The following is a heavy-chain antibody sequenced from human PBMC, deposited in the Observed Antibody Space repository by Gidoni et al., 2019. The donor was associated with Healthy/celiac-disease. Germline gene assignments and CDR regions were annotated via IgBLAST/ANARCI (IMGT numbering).Heavy chain of an antibody. CDR3: AKLLSRDGYNSLPGNYFDY. Sequence: QVQLVESGGGVVQPGRSLRLSCAASGFTFSNYGMHGVRQAPGKGLEWVAVISYDGSNKYYADSVKGRFTISRDNSKNTLYLQMNSLRAEDTAVYYCAKLLSRDGYNSLPGNYFDYWGQGTLVTVSS. CDR1: GFTFSNYG. CDR2: ISYDGSNK. J-gene: IGHJ4*02. V-gene: IGHV3-30*18. D-gene: IGHD5-12*01.